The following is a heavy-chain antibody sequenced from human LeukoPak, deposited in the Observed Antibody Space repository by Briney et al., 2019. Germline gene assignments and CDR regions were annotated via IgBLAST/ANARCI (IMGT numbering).Heavy chain of an antibody. Sequence: PGGSLRLSCAASGFTFSSYWMSWVRQAPGKGLEWVANIREDGSEGFFVDSVKGRFTISRDNTRNSLHLQMNSLRAEDTAVYYCARSLTLYSSGWYFEYWGQGTLVSVSS. CDR1: GFTFSSYW. D-gene: IGHD6-19*01. CDR3: ARSLTLYSSGWYFEY. J-gene: IGHJ4*02. V-gene: IGHV3-7*01. CDR2: IREDGSEG.